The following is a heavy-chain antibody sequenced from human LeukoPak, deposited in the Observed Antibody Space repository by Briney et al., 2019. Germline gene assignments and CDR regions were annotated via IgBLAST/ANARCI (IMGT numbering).Heavy chain of an antibody. CDR2: ISSSSSYT. D-gene: IGHD3-9*01. CDR3: ARDGDPYYDILTGYSEKYYFDY. V-gene: IGHV3-11*06. Sequence: GESLRLSCAASGFTFSDYYMSWIRQAPGKGREWVSYISSSSSYTNYADSVKGRFTISRDNAKNSLYLQMNSLRAEDTAVYYCARDGDPYYDILTGYSEKYYFDYWGQGTLVTVSS. CDR1: GFTFSDYY. J-gene: IGHJ4*02.